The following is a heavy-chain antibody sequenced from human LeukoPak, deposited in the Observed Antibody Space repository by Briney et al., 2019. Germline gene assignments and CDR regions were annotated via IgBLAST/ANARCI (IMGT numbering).Heavy chain of an antibody. CDR2: IYYSGST. Sequence: PSETLSLTCTVSGGSISSSSYYWACIRQPPGKGLEWIGGIYYSGSTYYNPSLKSRVTISVDTSKNQFSLKLSSVTAADTAVYYCARYQGYCSGGSCYHYFDYWGQGTLVTVSS. CDR1: GGSISSSSYY. D-gene: IGHD2-15*01. CDR3: ARYQGYCSGGSCYHYFDY. V-gene: IGHV4-39*01. J-gene: IGHJ4*02.